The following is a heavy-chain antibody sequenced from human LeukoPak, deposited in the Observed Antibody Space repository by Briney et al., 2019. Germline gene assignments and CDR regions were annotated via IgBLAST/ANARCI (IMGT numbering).Heavy chain of an antibody. CDR2: ISGSGSNT. J-gene: IGHJ4*02. CDR1: GFTYSSYA. V-gene: IGHV3-23*01. D-gene: IGHD1-14*01. CDR3: AKLADTWVDNHFDY. Sequence: GGSLRLSCAASGFTYSSYAMSWVLQAPGKGLEWVSAISGSGSNTYYADSVKGRFTISRDNSKNTLYLQMNSLRAADTAVYYCAKLADTWVDNHFDYWGQGTLVTVSS.